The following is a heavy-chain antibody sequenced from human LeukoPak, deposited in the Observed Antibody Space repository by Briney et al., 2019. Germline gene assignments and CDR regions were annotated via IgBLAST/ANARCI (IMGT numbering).Heavy chain of an antibody. CDR3: ARDRPDGRNSFDY. CDR2: INGDGRRL. D-gene: IGHD1-14*01. V-gene: IGHV3-74*03. CDR1: GFTFSSHW. Sequence: GGSLRLSCAASGFTFSSHWMHWVRQVPGKGLVWVSRINGDGRRLTYADSVKGRFTISRDNAKNTLFLQMDSLRAEDTALYYCARDRPDGRNSFDYWDLGTLVTVSS. J-gene: IGHJ4*02.